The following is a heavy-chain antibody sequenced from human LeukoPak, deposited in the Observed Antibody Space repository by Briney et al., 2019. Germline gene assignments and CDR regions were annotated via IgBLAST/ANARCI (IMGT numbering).Heavy chain of an antibody. D-gene: IGHD2-8*02. Sequence: GGSLRLSCAASGFIFSNFPMTWVRQAPGEGLEWVSSISDSGGRTYYVDSVKGRFTISRDNSQNTLYLQMNSLRAEDTALYYCAKYVLVTGADAFDIWGQGTMVTVSS. J-gene: IGHJ3*02. V-gene: IGHV3-23*01. CDR2: ISDSGGRT. CDR3: AKYVLVTGADAFDI. CDR1: GFIFSNFP.